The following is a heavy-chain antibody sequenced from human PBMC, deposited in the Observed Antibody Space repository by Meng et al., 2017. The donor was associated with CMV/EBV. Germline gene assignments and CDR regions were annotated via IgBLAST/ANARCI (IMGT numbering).Heavy chain of an antibody. CDR1: GDSVPSNSAA. J-gene: IGHJ3*02. CDR2: IYYRSKWYN. V-gene: IGHV6-1*01. D-gene: IGHD4-17*01. CDR3: ARETTGSAYGDYDDAFDI. Sequence: SQTLSLTCAISGDSVPSNSAAWNWIRQSPSRGLEWLGRIYYRSKWYNDYAVSVKSRITINPDTSKNQFSLQLNSVTPEDTAVYYCARETTGSAYGDYDDAFDIWGQGTMVTVSS.